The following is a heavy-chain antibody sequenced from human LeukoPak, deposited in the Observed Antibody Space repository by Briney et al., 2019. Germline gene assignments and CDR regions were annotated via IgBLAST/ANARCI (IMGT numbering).Heavy chain of an antibody. CDR2: INPNSGGT. D-gene: IGHD3-3*01. CDR1: GYTFTGYY. J-gene: IGHJ1*01. V-gene: IGHV1-2*02. Sequence: GASVKVSCKASGYTFTGYYMHWVRQAPGQGLEWMGWINPNSGGTNYAQKFQGRVTMTRDTSISTAYMELSRLRSDDTAVYYCARDSQAEWLAPLGYFQHWGQGTLVTVSS. CDR3: ARDSQAEWLAPLGYFQH.